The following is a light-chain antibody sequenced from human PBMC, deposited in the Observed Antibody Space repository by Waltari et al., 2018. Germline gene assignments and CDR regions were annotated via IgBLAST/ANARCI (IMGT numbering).Light chain of an antibody. CDR3: CSFAGTWV. CDR2: DVT. Sequence: QSALTQPRPVSGSPGQSVTISCTGTGSDIGVSDYVSWYQQHPGKAPKLVIYDVTKRPSGVPDRFSGSKSGTSASLTVSRLQADDEADYYCCSFAGTWVFGGGTKLTVL. J-gene: IGLJ3*02. V-gene: IGLV2-11*02. CDR1: GSDIGVSDY.